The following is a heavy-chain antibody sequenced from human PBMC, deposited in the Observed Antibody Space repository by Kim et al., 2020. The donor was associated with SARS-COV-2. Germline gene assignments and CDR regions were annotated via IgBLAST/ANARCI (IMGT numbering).Heavy chain of an antibody. D-gene: IGHD2-2*01. J-gene: IGHJ6*03. CDR3: AREAYCSSTSCYDGSLYYYMDV. CDR1: GFTFSDYY. CDR2: ISSSGSTI. V-gene: IGHV3-11*01. Sequence: GGSLRLSCAASGFTFSDYYMSWIRQAPGKGLEWVSYISSSGSTIYYADSVKGRFTISRDNAKNSLYLQMNSLRAEDTAVYYCAREAYCSSTSCYDGSLYYYMDVWGKGTTVTVSS.